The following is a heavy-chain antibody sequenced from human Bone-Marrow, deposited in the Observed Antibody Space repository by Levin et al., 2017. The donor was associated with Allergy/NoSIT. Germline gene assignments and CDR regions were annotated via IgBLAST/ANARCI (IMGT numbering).Heavy chain of an antibody. CDR3: AKDWGGAMDV. CDR2: INPNGGDT. Sequence: GESLKISCKASGYTFIGHYIQWVRQAPGQGLEWVGRINPNGGDTNYAQKFQGRVTMTRDTSISTAYMELSRLRSDDTAVYFCAKDWGGAMDVWGQGTTVTVSS. D-gene: IGHD3-16*01. V-gene: IGHV1-2*06. CDR1: GYTFIGHY. J-gene: IGHJ6*02.